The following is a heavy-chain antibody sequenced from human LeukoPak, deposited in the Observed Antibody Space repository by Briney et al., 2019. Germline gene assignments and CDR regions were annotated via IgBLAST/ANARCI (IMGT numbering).Heavy chain of an antibody. CDR1: GNSGDTFNTHG. J-gene: IGHJ2*01. CDR2: IIPMFPTA. Sequence: AASVKVSCKASGNSGDTFNTHGVSWVRQAPGQGLEWMGGIIPMFPTAQYSQKFQGRITISADKLTTTVYMELSGLTFEDTAVYFCAREADITTRYFDLWGRGTLVIVSS. CDR3: AREADITTRYFDL. D-gene: IGHD3-9*01. V-gene: IGHV1-69*06.